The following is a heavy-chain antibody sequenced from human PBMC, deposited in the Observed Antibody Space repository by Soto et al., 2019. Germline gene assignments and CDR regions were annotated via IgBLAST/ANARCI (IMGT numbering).Heavy chain of an antibody. CDR1: GFNFETHD. CDR3: ARGRSNDFVSSPPPKFDP. CDR2: TGTLFDT. D-gene: IGHD1-1*01. J-gene: IGHJ5*02. V-gene: IGHV3-13*01. Sequence: EVQLVESGGGMVQTGGSLRLSCVASGFNFETHDMHWVRQVTGKGLEWVSGTGTLFDTFYPDSVKGRFTISRENAKTSVYLQMSKLRTGDTGVYYCARGRSNDFVSSPPPKFDPRGQGTLVTVSS.